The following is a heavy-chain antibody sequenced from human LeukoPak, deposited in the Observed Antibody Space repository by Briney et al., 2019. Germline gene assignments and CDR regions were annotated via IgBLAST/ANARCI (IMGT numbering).Heavy chain of an antibody. CDR2: ITSIGHTI. V-gene: IGHV3-48*03. J-gene: IGHJ4*02. CDR3: AKGRVYGDYVRDFDH. D-gene: IGHD4-17*01. CDR1: GFTFSDYE. Sequence: PGGSLRLSCAASGFTFSDYEMNWVRQAPGKGLEWVSHITSIGHTIYYTDSVKGRFTISRDNAKNSLYLQMNSLRAEDTAVYYCAKGRVYGDYVRDFDHWGQGTLVTVSS.